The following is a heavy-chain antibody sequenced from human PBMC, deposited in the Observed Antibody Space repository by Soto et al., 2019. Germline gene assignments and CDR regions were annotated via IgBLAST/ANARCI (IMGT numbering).Heavy chain of an antibody. CDR2: IYYSGST. J-gene: IGHJ4*02. D-gene: IGHD3-22*01. Sequence: PSETLSLTCTVSGGSISSYYWSWIRQPPGKGLEWIGYIYYSGSTNYNPSLKSRVTISVDTSKNQFSLKLSSVTAADTAVYYCSRHRRTYYYDSSGYFQFDYWGQGTLVTVSS. CDR1: GGSISSYY. V-gene: IGHV4-59*08. CDR3: SRHRRTYYYDSSGYFQFDY.